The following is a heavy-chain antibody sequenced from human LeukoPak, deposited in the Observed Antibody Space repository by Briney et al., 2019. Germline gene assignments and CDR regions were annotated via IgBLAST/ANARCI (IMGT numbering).Heavy chain of an antibody. V-gene: IGHV4-34*01. Sequence: SETLSLTCAVYGGSFSGYYWSWIRQPPGKGLEWIGEINHSGSTSYNPSLKSRVTISVDTSKNQFSLKLSSVTAADTAVYYCARGLTDTAMVPRRYYMDVWGKGTTVTVSS. CDR1: GGSFSGYY. D-gene: IGHD5-18*01. J-gene: IGHJ6*03. CDR2: INHSGST. CDR3: ARGLTDTAMVPRRYYMDV.